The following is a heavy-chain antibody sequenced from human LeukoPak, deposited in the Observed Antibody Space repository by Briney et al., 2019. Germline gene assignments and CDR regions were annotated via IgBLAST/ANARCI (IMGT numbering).Heavy chain of an antibody. D-gene: IGHD4-17*01. CDR2: ISGSGGST. CDR1: GFTFSSYA. CDR3: AKGVGYGDYVSY. V-gene: IGHV3-23*01. J-gene: IGHJ4*02. Sequence: GGTLRLSCAASGFTFSSYAVSWVRQAPGKGLEWVSAISGSGGSTYYADSVKGRFTISRDNSKNTLYLQMNSLRAEDTAVYYCAKGVGYGDYVSYWGQGTLVTVSS.